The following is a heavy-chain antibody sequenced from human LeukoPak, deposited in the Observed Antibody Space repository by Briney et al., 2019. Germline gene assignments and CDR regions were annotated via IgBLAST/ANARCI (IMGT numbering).Heavy chain of an antibody. CDR1: AFTFRTYA. CDR2: VSGSGGST. Sequence: GGPLRLSCAASAFTFRTYAMIWVRQAPGKGLEWVSTVSGSGGSTYYADSVKGRFTISRDNSNNTLYLQMNSLRAEDTAVYYCAKGAASRGYTYVANWGQGTLVTVSS. D-gene: IGHD5-18*01. CDR3: AKGAASRGYTYVAN. V-gene: IGHV3-23*01. J-gene: IGHJ4*02.